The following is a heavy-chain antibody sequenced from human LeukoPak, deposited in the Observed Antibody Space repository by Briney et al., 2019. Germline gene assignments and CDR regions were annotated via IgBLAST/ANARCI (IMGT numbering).Heavy chain of an antibody. V-gene: IGHV4-61*02. CDR1: GGSISSGSYY. CDR2: IYTSGST. CDR3: AREPLTGSFDY. Sequence: SQTLSLTCTVSGGSISSGSYYWSWIRQPAGKGLEWIGRIYTSGSTNYNPSLKSRVTISVDTSKNQFSLKLSSVTAADTAVYYCAREPLTGSFDYWGQGTLSPSPQ. D-gene: IGHD7-27*01. J-gene: IGHJ4*02.